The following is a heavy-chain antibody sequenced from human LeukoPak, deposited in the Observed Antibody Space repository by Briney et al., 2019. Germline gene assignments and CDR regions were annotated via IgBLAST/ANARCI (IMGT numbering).Heavy chain of an antibody. V-gene: IGHV3-48*03. J-gene: IGHJ4*02. CDR3: ASTHYYDSSGSFDY. D-gene: IGHD3-22*01. Sequence: GGSLRLSCAASGFTFSSYEMNWVRQAPGKGLEWVSYISSSGSTIYYADSVKGRSTISRDNAKNSLYLQMNSLRAEDTAVYYCASTHYYDSSGSFDYWGQGTLVTVSS. CDR1: GFTFSSYE. CDR2: ISSSGSTI.